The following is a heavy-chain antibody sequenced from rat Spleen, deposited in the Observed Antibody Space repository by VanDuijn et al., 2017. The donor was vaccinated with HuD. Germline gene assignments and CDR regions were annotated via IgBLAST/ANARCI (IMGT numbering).Heavy chain of an antibody. CDR3: ARDLDGYFDY. V-gene: IGHV2S12*01. CDR1: GFSLTSNG. Sequence: QVQVKESGPGLVQPSQTLSLTCTVSGFSLTSNGVSWVRQPPGKGLEWIAAISSGGSTYYNSALKSRLSISRDTSKNQVFLKMNSLQSEDTTTYYCARDLDGYFDYWGQGVMVTVSS. J-gene: IGHJ2*01. D-gene: IGHD1-12*03. CDR2: ISSGGST.